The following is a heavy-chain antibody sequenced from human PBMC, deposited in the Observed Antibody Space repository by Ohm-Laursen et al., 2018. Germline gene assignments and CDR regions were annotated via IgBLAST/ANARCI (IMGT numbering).Heavy chain of an antibody. CDR1: GFTFSYYW. Sequence: SLRLSCSASGFTFSYYWMSWVRQAPGKGLECVANIRQDGSDKNYVDSVKGRFTISRDNAKNSLYLQMNSLRAEDTGVYYCARDSVRGLTDYWGQGTLVTVSS. D-gene: IGHD3-16*01. CDR2: IRQDGSDK. V-gene: IGHV3-7*01. CDR3: ARDSVRGLTDY. J-gene: IGHJ4*02.